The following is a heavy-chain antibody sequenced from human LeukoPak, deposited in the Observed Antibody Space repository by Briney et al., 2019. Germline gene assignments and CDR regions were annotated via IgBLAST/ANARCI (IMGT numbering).Heavy chain of an antibody. CDR1: GGSISSSSYY. CDR3: ATDRAMTYCGGDCYPDAFDI. V-gene: IGHV4-39*01. D-gene: IGHD2-21*02. CDR2: IYYSGST. J-gene: IGHJ3*02. Sequence: SETLSLTCTVSGGSISSSSYYWGWIRQPPGKGLEWIGSIYYSGSTYYNPPLKSRVTISVDTSKNQFSLKLSSVTAADTAVYYCATDRAMTYCGGDCYPDAFDIWGQGTMVTVSS.